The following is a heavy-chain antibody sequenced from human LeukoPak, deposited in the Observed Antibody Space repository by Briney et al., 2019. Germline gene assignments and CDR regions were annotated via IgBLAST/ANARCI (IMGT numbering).Heavy chain of an antibody. J-gene: IGHJ4*02. V-gene: IGHV1-24*01. CDR1: GGTFSSYA. CDR3: ATDPAENSSGYYYGY. CDR2: FDPEDGET. Sequence: ASVKVSCKASGGTFSSYAIGWVRQAPGQGLEWMGGFDPEDGETIYAQKFQGRVTMTEDTSTDTAYMELSSLRSEDTAVYYCATDPAENSSGYYYGYWGQGTLVTVSS. D-gene: IGHD3-22*01.